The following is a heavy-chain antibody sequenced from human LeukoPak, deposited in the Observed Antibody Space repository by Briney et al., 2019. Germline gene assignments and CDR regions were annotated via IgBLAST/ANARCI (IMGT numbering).Heavy chain of an antibody. D-gene: IGHD2-2*01. CDR2: INPSGGST. Sequence: ASVKVSCKASGYTFTSYYMHWVRQAPGQGLEWMGIINPSGGSTSYAQKFQGRVTMTRDTSTRTAYMELSSLRPEYTAVYYCARGGNLGYCSSTSCLTNWFDPWGQGTLVTVSS. CDR3: ARGGNLGYCSSTSCLTNWFDP. V-gene: IGHV1-46*03. J-gene: IGHJ5*02. CDR1: GYTFTSYY.